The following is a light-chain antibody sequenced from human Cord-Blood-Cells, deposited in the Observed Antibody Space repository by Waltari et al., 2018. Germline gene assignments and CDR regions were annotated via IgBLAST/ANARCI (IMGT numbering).Light chain of an antibody. J-gene: IGKJ3*01. Sequence: DIQLTQSPSSLSASVGDRVTITCRASQSISSYLNWYQQKPGKDSKLLIYAASRLQSGVPARFSGSVSRTDFTLTISSLQPDDSATYDSQQSYSTPCTFGPGTKVDSK. CDR3: QQSYSTPCT. CDR1: QSISSY. V-gene: IGKV1-39*01. CDR2: AAS.